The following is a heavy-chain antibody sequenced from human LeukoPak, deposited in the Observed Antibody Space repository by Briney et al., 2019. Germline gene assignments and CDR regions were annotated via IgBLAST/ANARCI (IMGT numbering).Heavy chain of an antibody. Sequence: SETLSLTCAVYGGSFSGYYWSWIRQPPGKGLGWIGEINHSGSTNYNPSLKIRVPISVDTSKNQFPLKLSSVTAADTAVYYCARGRRWLQLGAFDIWGQGTMVTVSS. D-gene: IGHD5-24*01. CDR3: ARGRRWLQLGAFDI. V-gene: IGHV4-34*01. CDR1: GGSFSGYY. CDR2: INHSGST. J-gene: IGHJ3*02.